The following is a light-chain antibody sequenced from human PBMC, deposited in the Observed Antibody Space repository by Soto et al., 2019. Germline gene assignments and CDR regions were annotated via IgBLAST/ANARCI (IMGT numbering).Light chain of an antibody. CDR3: AALDDILNGYV. CDR2: SNN. Sequence: QSVLTQPPSASGTPGQRVIISCSGSSSNIGSNTVNWYQQLPGTAPKLLIYSNNQRPSGVPDRFSGSKSGTSASLAISGLHSEDEADYYCAALDDILNGYVFGTGTKLTVL. CDR1: SSNIGSNT. J-gene: IGLJ1*01. V-gene: IGLV1-44*01.